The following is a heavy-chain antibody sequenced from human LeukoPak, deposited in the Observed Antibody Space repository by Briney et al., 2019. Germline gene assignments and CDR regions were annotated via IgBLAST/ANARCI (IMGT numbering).Heavy chain of an antibody. Sequence: PSETLSLTCAVYGGSFSGYYWSWIRQPPGKGLEWIGEINHSGSTNYNPSLKSRVTISVDTSKNQFSLKLSSVTAADTAVYYCARVRYDSSGYYSRAHYYMDVWGKGTTVTVSS. V-gene: IGHV4-34*01. CDR2: INHSGST. J-gene: IGHJ6*03. CDR3: ARVRYDSSGYYSRAHYYMDV. CDR1: GGSFSGYY. D-gene: IGHD3-22*01.